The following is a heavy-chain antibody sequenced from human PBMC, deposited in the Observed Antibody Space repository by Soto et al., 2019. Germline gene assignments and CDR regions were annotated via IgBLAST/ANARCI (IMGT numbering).Heavy chain of an antibody. CDR1: GYTFTGYD. CDR2: INPNSGGT. V-gene: IGHV1-2*02. CDR3: ARAFCYASEAAFDI. D-gene: IGHD2-2*01. J-gene: IGHJ3*02. Sequence: QVQLVQSGAEVKKPGASVKVSCKASGYTFTGYDMHWVRQAPGQGLEWMGGINPNSGGTNYAQKFQGRVTMTRDTSISTAYMELSRLRSDDTAVYYCARAFCYASEAAFDIWGQGTMVTVSS.